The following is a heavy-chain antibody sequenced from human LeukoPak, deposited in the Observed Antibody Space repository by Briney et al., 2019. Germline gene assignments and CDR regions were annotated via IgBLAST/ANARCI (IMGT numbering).Heavy chain of an antibody. CDR2: ISSSSSYI. J-gene: IGHJ3*02. Sequence: GGALRLSCAASGFTFSSYSMNWVRQAPGKGVEGVSSISSSSSYIYYADSVKGRFTLSRDNAKNSLYLQMNSLRAEDTPVYYCARDGGMIVVGSNDAFDIWGQGTMVTVSS. D-gene: IGHD3-22*01. CDR1: GFTFSSYS. V-gene: IGHV3-21*01. CDR3: ARDGGMIVVGSNDAFDI.